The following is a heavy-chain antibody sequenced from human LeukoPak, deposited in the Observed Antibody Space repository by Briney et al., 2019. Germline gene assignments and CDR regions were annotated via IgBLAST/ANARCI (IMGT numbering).Heavy chain of an antibody. J-gene: IGHJ1*01. CDR2: ISFDGGNK. Sequence: GGSLRLSCAASGFTFNNYAIHWVRQAPGKGLEWVAIISFDGGNKYYADSVKGRFTISRDNSKNTLYLQMNGLRAEDTAVYFCARPATTDSYNYFQHWGQGTLVTVSS. D-gene: IGHD1-1*01. CDR1: GFTFNNYA. V-gene: IGHV3-30-3*01. CDR3: ARPATTDSYNYFQH.